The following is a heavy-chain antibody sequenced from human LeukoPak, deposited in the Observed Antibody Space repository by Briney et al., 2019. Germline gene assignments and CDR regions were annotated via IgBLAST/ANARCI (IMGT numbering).Heavy chain of an antibody. V-gene: IGHV3-48*01. CDR1: GFAFSTYS. D-gene: IGHD3-10*01. CDR2: ISSSGNTI. CDR3: ARDDITMVRGVMYYYGMDV. J-gene: IGHJ6*02. Sequence: GGSLRLSCAASGFAFSTYSMNWVRQAPGKGLEWVSYISSSGNTIYYADSVKGRFTISRDNAQNSLYLQMNSLRAEDTAVYYCARDDITMVRGVMYYYGMDVWGQGTTVTVSS.